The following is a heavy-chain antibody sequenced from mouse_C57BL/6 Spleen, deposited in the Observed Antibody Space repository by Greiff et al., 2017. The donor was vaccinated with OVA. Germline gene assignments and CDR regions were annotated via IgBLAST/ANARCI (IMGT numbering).Heavy chain of an antibody. CDR3: ARGVMFYWYFDV. Sequence: QVQLQQSGAELMKPGASVKLSCKATGYTFTGYWIEWVKQRPGHGLEWIGEILPGGGSTNYNEKFKGKATFTADTSSNTAYLQLSSLTTEDSAIYYCARGVMFYWYFDVWGTGTTVTVSS. D-gene: IGHD2-2*01. CDR2: ILPGGGST. CDR1: GYTFTGYW. V-gene: IGHV1-9*01. J-gene: IGHJ1*03.